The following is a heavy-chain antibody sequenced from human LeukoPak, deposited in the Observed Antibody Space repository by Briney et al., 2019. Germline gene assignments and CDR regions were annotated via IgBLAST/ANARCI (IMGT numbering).Heavy chain of an antibody. V-gene: IGHV4-39*07. CDR1: GGSISTSGYY. D-gene: IGHD6-19*01. CDR2: VDSGGNA. Sequence: PSETLSLTCTVSGGSISTSGYYWGWIRQPPGKGLEYFASVDSGGNAYYNPSLQSRVTISADTSKNQFSLKLSSVTAADTAVYYCTRDRGQWLVDYWGLGTLVTVSS. J-gene: IGHJ4*02. CDR3: TRDRGQWLVDY.